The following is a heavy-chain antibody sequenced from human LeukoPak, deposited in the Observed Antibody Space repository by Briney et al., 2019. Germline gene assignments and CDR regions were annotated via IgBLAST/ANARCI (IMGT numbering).Heavy chain of an antibody. CDR3: ARSSSPVY. V-gene: IGHV3-74*01. CDR1: GFTFSSYW. CDR2: ISTGGSST. D-gene: IGHD6-13*01. J-gene: IGHJ4*02. Sequence: PGGSLRLSCAASGFTFSSYWMHWVRQAPGKGLVWVSRISTGGSSTNYADSVKGRFTISRDNAKNMVYLQMNSLRAEDTAVYYCARSSSPVYWGQGTLVTVSS.